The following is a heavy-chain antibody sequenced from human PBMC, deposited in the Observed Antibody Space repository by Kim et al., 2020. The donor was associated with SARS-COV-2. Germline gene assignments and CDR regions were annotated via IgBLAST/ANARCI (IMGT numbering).Heavy chain of an antibody. CDR2: IKRKSDGGTT. CDR1: GFTFSNAW. V-gene: IGHV3-15*05. J-gene: IGHJ4*02. Sequence: GGSLRLSCAASGFTFSNAWMSWVRQAPGKGLEWVGRIKRKSDGGTTDYATSVKGRFTISRDDSENTVYLQMNSLETEDTALYYCTPYEYWGQGTLVTVSS. CDR3: TPYEY.